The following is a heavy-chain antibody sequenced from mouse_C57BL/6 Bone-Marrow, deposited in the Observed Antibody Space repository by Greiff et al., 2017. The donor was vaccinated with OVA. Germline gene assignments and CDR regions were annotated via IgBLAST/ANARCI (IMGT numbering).Heavy chain of an antibody. Sequence: VQLQQSGPGLVKPSQSLSLTCSVTGYSITSGYYWNWIRQFPGNKLEWMGYISYDGSNNYNPSLKNRISITRDTSKNQFFLKLNSVTTEDTATYDCARGRGYYGSRDAMDYWGQGTSVTVSS. CDR1: GYSITSGYY. J-gene: IGHJ4*01. V-gene: IGHV3-6*01. D-gene: IGHD1-1*01. CDR3: ARGRGYYGSRDAMDY. CDR2: ISYDGSN.